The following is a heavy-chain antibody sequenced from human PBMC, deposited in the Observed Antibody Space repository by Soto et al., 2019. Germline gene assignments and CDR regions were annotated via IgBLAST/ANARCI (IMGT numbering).Heavy chain of an antibody. Sequence: VHLLESGGGLVQPGGSLRLACTASGFTFNHYAMSWVRQAPGKGLEWVSAVSGRGGSTKYADSVKGRFIISRDNSKNTLYLQMNSLRAEDTAVYFCAKVSILTESYHYYAMDVWGQGTTVTVSS. CDR3: AKVSILTESYHYYAMDV. CDR2: VSGRGGST. CDR1: GFTFNHYA. J-gene: IGHJ6*02. D-gene: IGHD3-9*01. V-gene: IGHV3-23*01.